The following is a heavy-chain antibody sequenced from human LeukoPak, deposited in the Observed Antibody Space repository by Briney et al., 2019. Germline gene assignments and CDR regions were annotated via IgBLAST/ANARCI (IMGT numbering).Heavy chain of an antibody. D-gene: IGHD3-10*01. V-gene: IGHV4-39*01. J-gene: IGHJ4*02. CDR3: ARLNKYYFGSGNPFDY. CDR2: IYYRGTT. CDR1: GGSISTISPY. Sequence: SETLSLTCNVSGGSISTISPYWGWIRQPPGKGLEWIASIYYRGTTYYNPSLKSRVTISVDTSKNQFSLKLRSVTAADTAVYYCARLNKYYFGSGNPFDYWGQGTLVTVSS.